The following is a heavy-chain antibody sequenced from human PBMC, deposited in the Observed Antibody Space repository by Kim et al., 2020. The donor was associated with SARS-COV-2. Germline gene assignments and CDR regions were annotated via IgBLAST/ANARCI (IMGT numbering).Heavy chain of an antibody. Sequence: SVKVSCKASGGTFSDSGIRWVRQAPGQGLEWMGGTIAEFGTPTYSQRFQGRITVTTDESTSLTFMELSSLRSGDTAVYYCARDELHVLDYWGQGTLVTVSS. CDR1: GGTFSDSG. J-gene: IGHJ4*02. D-gene: IGHD1-26*01. V-gene: IGHV1-69*05. CDR3: ARDELHVLDY. CDR2: TIAEFGTP.